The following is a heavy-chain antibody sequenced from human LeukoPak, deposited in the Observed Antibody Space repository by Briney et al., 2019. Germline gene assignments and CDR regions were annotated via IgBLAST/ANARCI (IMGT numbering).Heavy chain of an antibody. D-gene: IGHD3-22*01. CDR3: AIHFDSSGYYYLRNAFDI. CDR1: GGSFSGYY. J-gene: IGHJ3*02. Sequence: TSETLSLTCAVYGGSFSGYYWSWIRQPPGKGLEWIGEINHSGSTNYNPSLKSRVTISVDTSKDQFSLKLSSVTAADTAVYYCAIHFDSSGYYYLRNAFDIWGQGTMVTVSS. CDR2: INHSGST. V-gene: IGHV4-34*01.